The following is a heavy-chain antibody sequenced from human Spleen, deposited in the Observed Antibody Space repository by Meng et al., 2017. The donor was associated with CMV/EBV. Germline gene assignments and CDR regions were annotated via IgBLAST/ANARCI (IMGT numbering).Heavy chain of an antibody. CDR3: ARGYTLYDYGSASYSSTGFFDS. CDR2: TIPIFGSP. V-gene: IGHV1-69*01. J-gene: IGHJ4*02. CDR1: YA. D-gene: IGHD3-3*01. Sequence: YAVNWVRQAPGQGPEWMGWTIPIFGSPKYAQKFRGRLTFTADESTTTAYMELSSLNSDDTAIYYCARGYTLYDYGSASYSSTGFFDSWGQGTLVTVSS.